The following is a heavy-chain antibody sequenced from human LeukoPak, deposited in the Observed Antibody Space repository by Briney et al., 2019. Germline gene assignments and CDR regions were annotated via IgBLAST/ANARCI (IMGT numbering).Heavy chain of an antibody. CDR1: GGSISSYY. CDR3: ARDGYYYGSGSYAPFDY. CDR2: IYYSGST. J-gene: IGHJ4*02. D-gene: IGHD3-10*01. Sequence: PSETLSLTCTVSGGSISSYYWSWIRHPPGKGLEWIGYIYYSGSTNYNPSLKSRVTISVDTSKNQFSLKLSSVTAADTAVYYCARDGYYYGSGSYAPFDYWGQGTLVTVSS. V-gene: IGHV4-59*01.